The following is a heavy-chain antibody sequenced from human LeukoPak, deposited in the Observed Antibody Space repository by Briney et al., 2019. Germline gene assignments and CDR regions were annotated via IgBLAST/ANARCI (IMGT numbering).Heavy chain of an antibody. D-gene: IGHD5-18*01. CDR1: GYSFTSYL. CDR2: IDPSDSYT. CDR3: ARESRGYSYGFDY. Sequence: GESLKISCKGSGYSFTSYLISWVRQMPGEGREWMGRIDPSDSYTNYSASFQGHVTISADKSISTAYLQWSSLKASDTAMYYCARESRGYSYGFDYWGQRALVTASS. V-gene: IGHV5-10-1*01. J-gene: IGHJ4*02.